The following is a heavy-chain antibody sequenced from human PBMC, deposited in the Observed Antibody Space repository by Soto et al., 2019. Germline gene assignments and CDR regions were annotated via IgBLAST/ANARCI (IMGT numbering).Heavy chain of an antibody. CDR1: GGSISSYY. V-gene: IGHV4-59*01. CDR2: IYYSGTI. CDR3: ARSSSGWFYFDY. D-gene: IGHD6-19*01. J-gene: IGHJ4*02. Sequence: SETLSLTCPVSGGSISSYYLSWIRQPPGKGLEWIGYIYYSGTINYNPSLKSRVTISVDTSKNQFSLKLSSVTAADTAVYYCARSSSGWFYFDYWAQGTLVTVSS.